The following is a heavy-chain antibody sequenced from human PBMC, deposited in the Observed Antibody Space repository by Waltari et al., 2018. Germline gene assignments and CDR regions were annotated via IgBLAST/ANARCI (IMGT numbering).Heavy chain of an antibody. D-gene: IGHD2-8*02. CDR1: GGSISSSSYY. J-gene: IGHJ3*02. CDR3: ARYCTGGVCYTSNDAFDI. CDR2: IYYSGST. Sequence: QLQLQESGPGLVKPSETLSLTCTVSGGSISSSSYYWGWIRQPPGKGLEWIGSIYYSGSTYYNPSLKSRVTISVDTSKNQFSLKLSSVTAADTAVYYCARYCTGGVCYTSNDAFDIWGQGTMVTVSS. V-gene: IGHV4-39*07.